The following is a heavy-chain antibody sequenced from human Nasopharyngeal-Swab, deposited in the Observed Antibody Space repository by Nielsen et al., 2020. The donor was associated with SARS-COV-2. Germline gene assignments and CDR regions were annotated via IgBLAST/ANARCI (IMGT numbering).Heavy chain of an antibody. V-gene: IGHV4-59*01. CDR3: ARDSSGWHY. J-gene: IGHJ4*02. Sequence: SETLSLTCTVSGGSIKSYYWSWVRQPPGKGLERIGNFFYSGTPNYNPSLKSRVTIAVDAPRNQFSLRLNSGTSADTAMYYCARDSSGWHYWGQGTLVTVSS. CDR1: GGSIKSYY. D-gene: IGHD6-19*01. CDR2: FFYSGTP.